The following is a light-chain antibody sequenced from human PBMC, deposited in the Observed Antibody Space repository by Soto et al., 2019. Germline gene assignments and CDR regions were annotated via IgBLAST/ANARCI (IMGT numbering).Light chain of an antibody. V-gene: IGKV3-15*01. Sequence: EIVFTHHSGSLSLPLPDTSTLFCRRSEGVASNYLAWYQQKPGRAPRLLIYTASTRATGIPARFSGSGSGTEFTLTISSLQSEDFAVYYCQQYDKWPQFTLGQGTKVDIK. CDR2: TAS. J-gene: IGKJ2*01. CDR1: EGVASN. CDR3: QQYDKWPQFT.